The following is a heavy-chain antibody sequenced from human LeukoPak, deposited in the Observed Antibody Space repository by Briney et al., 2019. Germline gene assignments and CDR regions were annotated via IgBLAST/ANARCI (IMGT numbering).Heavy chain of an antibody. CDR1: GDSIRGYY. CDR2: MFYSGSA. D-gene: IGHD4-17*01. J-gene: IGHJ5*02. Sequence: KSSETLSLTCTVSGDSIRGYYLTWMRQPPGKGLEWIGFMFYSGSAKFNPSLKSRVTISVDTSKNQFSLKLSSVTAADTAVYYCARHIRLYGRFDPWGQGTLVTVSS. V-gene: IGHV4-59*08. CDR3: ARHIRLYGRFDP.